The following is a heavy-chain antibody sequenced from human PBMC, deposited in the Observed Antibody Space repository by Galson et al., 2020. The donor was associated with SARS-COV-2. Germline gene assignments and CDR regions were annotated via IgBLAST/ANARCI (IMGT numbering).Heavy chain of an antibody. J-gene: IGHJ5*02. V-gene: IGHV3-7*03. Sequence: GGSLRLSCAASGFTFSSYWMSWVRQAPGKGLVWVANIKQDGSEKYYVDSVKGRFTISRDNAKNSLYLQMNSLRAEDTAVYYCARVGDDFWRGYGWFDPWGQGTLVTVSS. CDR1: GFTFSSYW. CDR2: IKQDGSEK. D-gene: IGHD3-3*01. CDR3: ARVGDDFWRGYGWFDP.